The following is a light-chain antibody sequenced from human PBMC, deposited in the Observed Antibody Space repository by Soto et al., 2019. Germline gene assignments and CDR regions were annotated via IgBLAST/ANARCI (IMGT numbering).Light chain of an antibody. J-gene: IGLJ1*01. V-gene: IGLV1-44*01. Sequence: QSVLXQPHSASGTPVQRVTISCSGSSSNIGTSSVHWFQQLPGTAPKLLISTTNQRPSGVPERFSGSKSGTSASLAISGLQSGDEADYYCAEWDDSLNGHVFGTGTKVTVL. CDR1: SSNIGTSS. CDR2: TTN. CDR3: AEWDDSLNGHV.